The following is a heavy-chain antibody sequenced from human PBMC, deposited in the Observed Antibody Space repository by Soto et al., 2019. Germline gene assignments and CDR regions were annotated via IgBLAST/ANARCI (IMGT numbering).Heavy chain of an antibody. D-gene: IGHD2-21*01. CDR3: AKDAVYRDGLWLMDS. CDR1: GFTISTYA. Sequence: GGSLRLSCAASGFTISTYAMTWVRQAPGKGLECVSGVTGSGGQIHYADSVKGRFTISKDNSKNTLYLQMSSLREEDTALYYCAKDAVYRDGLWLMDSWGQGTLVTVS. CDR2: VTGSGGQI. J-gene: IGHJ5*02. V-gene: IGHV3-23*01.